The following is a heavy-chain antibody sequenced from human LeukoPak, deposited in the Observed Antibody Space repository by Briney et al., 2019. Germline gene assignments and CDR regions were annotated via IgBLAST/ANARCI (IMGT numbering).Heavy chain of an antibody. CDR3: ARVNTAMWPDAFDI. D-gene: IGHD5-18*01. CDR2: IYYSGST. J-gene: IGHJ3*02. V-gene: IGHV4-30-4*01. CDR1: GGSISSGDYY. Sequence: SETLSLTCTVSGGSISSGDYYWSWIRQPQGKGLEWIGYIYYSGSTYYNPSLKSRVTISVDTSKNQFSLKLSSVTAADTAVYYCARVNTAMWPDAFDIWGQGTMVTVSS.